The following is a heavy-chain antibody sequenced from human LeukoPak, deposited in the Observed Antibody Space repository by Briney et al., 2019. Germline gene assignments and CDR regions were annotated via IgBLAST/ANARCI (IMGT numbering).Heavy chain of an antibody. D-gene: IGHD2-2*01. CDR2: INPSGGST. J-gene: IGHJ5*02. CDR1: GYTFTSDY. CDR3: AREIPYCSSTSCPFGS. Sequence: GESLKVSCKASGYTFTSDYMHWVRQAPGQGLEWMGIINPSGGSTSYAQRFQGRVTMTRDTSTSTVYMELSSLRSEDTAVYYCAREIPYCSSTSCPFGSWGQGTLVTVSS. V-gene: IGHV1-46*01.